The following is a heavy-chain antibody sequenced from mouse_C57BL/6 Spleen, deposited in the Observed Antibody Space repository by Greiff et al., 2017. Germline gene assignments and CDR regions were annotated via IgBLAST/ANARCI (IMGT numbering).Heavy chain of an antibody. CDR3: ARRDYGSNMDD. D-gene: IGHD1-1*01. V-gene: IGHV5-17*01. Sequence: EVMLVESGGGLVKPGGSLKLSCAASGFTFSDYGMHWVRQAPEKGLEWVAYISGGSSTIYYADTVKGRFTISRDNAKNTLFLQMTSLRSEDTAMYDCARRDYGSNMDDWGQGTSVTVSS. CDR2: ISGGSSTI. J-gene: IGHJ4*01. CDR1: GFTFSDYG.